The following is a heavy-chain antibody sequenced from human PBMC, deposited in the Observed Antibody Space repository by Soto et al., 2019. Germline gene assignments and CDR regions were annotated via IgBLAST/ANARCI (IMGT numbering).Heavy chain of an antibody. J-gene: IGHJ6*02. Sequence: ASVKVSCKASGGTFSSYAISWVRQAPGQGLEWMGGIIPIFGTANYAQKFQGRVTITADESTSTAYMELSSLRSEDTAVYYCARFLTPLYYYAMDVWGQGTTVTVSS. CDR3: ARFLTPLYYYAMDV. D-gene: IGHD1-20*01. CDR1: GGTFSSYA. V-gene: IGHV1-69*13. CDR2: IIPIFGTA.